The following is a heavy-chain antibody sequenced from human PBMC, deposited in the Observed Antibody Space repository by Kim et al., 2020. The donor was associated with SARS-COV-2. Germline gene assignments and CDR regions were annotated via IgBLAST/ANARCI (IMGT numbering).Heavy chain of an antibody. CDR1: GDSISISGYY. V-gene: IGHV4-39*02. J-gene: IGHJ4*02. CDR3: ARAASSWYRFDY. D-gene: IGHD6-13*01. Sequence: SETLSLTCTVSGDSISISGYYWGWIRQPPGKGLEWIGSIFYSGTTYYNPSLKSRVTISVDTSKNHFSLMLTSVTATDAAVYYCARAASSWYRFDYWGQG. CDR2: IFYSGTT.